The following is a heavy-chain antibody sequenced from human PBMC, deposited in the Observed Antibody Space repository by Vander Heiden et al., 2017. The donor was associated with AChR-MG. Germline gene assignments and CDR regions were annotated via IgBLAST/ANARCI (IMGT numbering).Heavy chain of an antibody. D-gene: IGHD3-10*01. J-gene: IGHJ6*03. CDR3: ARGDPWVANVLLWFRDRRRFYYYMDV. CDR1: GGSFSGYY. CDR2: INHSGST. Sequence: QVQLQQWGAGLLKPSETLSLTCAVYGGSFSGYYRSWIRQPPGKGLEWIGEINHSGSTNYNPSLKSRVTISVDTSKNQFSLKLSSVTAADTAVYYCARGDPWVANVLLWFRDRRRFYYYMDVWGKGTTVTVSS. V-gene: IGHV4-34*01.